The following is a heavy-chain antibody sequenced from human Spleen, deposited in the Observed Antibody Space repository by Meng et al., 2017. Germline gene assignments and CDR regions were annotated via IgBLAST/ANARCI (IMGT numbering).Heavy chain of an antibody. J-gene: IGHJ4*02. Sequence: QVQLQQWGPGLFKPSEALSLTCAVYGGAFSGYYWSWIRQPPGKGLEWIGEINHSGSTNYNPSLKSRVTISVDTSKNQFSLKLSSVTAADTAVYYCAVRLRNYFDYWGQGTLVTVSS. V-gene: IGHV4-34*01. CDR2: INHSGST. CDR1: GGAFSGYY. CDR3: AVRLRNYFDY. D-gene: IGHD4-17*01.